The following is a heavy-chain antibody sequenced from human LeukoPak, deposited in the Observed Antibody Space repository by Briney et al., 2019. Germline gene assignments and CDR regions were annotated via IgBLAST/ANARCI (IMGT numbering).Heavy chain of an antibody. CDR2: IYASGST. Sequence: PSETLSLTCTVSGGSINGFYWSWIRQPAGKGLEWIGHIYASGSTKYNPSLRGRVGMSIGTSKNQFSLKLTSVTAADTAVYFCAREMKGNNDFLTGHYHSYHHGMDVWGQGTTVIVSS. J-gene: IGHJ6*02. CDR3: AREMKGNNDFLTGHYHSYHHGMDV. D-gene: IGHD3-9*01. CDR1: GGSINGFY. V-gene: IGHV4-4*07.